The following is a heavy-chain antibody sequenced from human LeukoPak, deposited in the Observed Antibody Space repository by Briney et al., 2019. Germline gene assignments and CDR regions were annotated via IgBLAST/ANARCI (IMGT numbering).Heavy chain of an antibody. CDR1: GYTFTSYG. CDR3: AREHYYGSGSFPVSFDY. CDR2: ISAYSGNT. V-gene: IGHV1-18*01. Sequence: GASVKVSCKASGYTFTSYGISWVRRAPGQGLEWMGWISAYSGNTDYAQKLQGRVTMTTDTSTSTAYMELRGLRSDDTAVYYCAREHYYGSGSFPVSFDYWGQGALVTVSS. J-gene: IGHJ4*02. D-gene: IGHD3-10*01.